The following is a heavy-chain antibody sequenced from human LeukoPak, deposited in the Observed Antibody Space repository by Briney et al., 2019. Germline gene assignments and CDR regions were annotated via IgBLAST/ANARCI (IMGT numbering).Heavy chain of an antibody. CDR2: ISSSGDTI. Sequence: GGSLRLSCAASGFTFSDYYMSWIRQAPGKGLEWVSYISSSGDTIYYADSVKGRFTISRDNAKNSLYLQMNSLRAEDTAVYYCAKPIVATIYYFDYWGQGTLVTVSS. CDR1: GFTFSDYY. CDR3: AKPIVATIYYFDY. V-gene: IGHV3-11*01. D-gene: IGHD5-12*01. J-gene: IGHJ4*02.